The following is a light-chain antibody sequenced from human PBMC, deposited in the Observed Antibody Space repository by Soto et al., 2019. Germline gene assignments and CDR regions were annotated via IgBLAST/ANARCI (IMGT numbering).Light chain of an antibody. CDR2: EVS. Sequence: QSALTQPLSASGSPGQSVTISCTGTSSDVGGYNYVSWYQQHPGKAPKLMIYEVSKRPSGVPDRFSGSKSGNTASLTVSGLQADDEADYYCSSSAGSNHYVFGTGTKLTVL. CDR1: SSDVGGYNY. CDR3: SSSAGSNHYV. J-gene: IGLJ1*01. V-gene: IGLV2-8*01.